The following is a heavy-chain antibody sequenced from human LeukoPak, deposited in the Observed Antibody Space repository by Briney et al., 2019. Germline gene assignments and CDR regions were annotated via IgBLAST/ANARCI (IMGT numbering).Heavy chain of an antibody. CDR2: IGTDGSYI. V-gene: IGHV3-21*01. D-gene: IGHD1-1*01. CDR3: ARKMKTGDRVGTFDI. Sequence: GGSLRLSWAASGFTFSNYWMHWVRQAPGKGLEWVSSIGTDGSYIYYADSVQGRFTISRDNAKNSLYLQMNSLTAEDTAVYYCARKMKTGDRVGTFDIWGQGTMVTVSS. CDR1: GFTFSNYW. J-gene: IGHJ3*02.